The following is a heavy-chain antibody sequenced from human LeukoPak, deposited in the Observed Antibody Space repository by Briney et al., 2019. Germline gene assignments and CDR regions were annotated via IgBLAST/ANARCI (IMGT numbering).Heavy chain of an antibody. J-gene: IGHJ4*02. D-gene: IGHD1-14*01. V-gene: IGHV4-59*01. CDR3: ARGSLKPFFDY. Sequence: PSETLSLTCTVSGGSISSYYWSWIRQPPGKGLEWIGYIYYSGSTNYNPSLKSRVTISVDTSKNQFSLKLSSVTAADTAVYYCARGSLKPFFDYWGQGTLVTVSS. CDR2: IYYSGST. CDR1: GGSISSYY.